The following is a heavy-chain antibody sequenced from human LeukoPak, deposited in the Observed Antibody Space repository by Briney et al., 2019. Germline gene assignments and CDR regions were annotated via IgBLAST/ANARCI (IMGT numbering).Heavy chain of an antibody. J-gene: IGHJ6*04. V-gene: IGHV3-15*01. Sequence: PGGSLRLSCAASGFTFSNAWMSWVRQAPGKGLEWVGRIKSKTDGGTTDYAAPVKGRFTISRDDSKNTLYLQMNSLKTEDTAVYYCTTQSTVTDVYYYYYGMDVWGKGTTVTVS. CDR3: TTQSTVTDVYYYYYGMDV. D-gene: IGHD4-17*01. CDR1: GFTFSNAW. CDR2: IKSKTDGGTT.